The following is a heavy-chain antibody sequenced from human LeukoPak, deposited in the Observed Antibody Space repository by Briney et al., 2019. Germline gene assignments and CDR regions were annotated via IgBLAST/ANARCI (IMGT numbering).Heavy chain of an antibody. CDR3: AQYCGGDCYSGY. Sequence: PGGSLRLSCAASGFTFSGSAMHWVRQASGKGLEWVGRIRGKANSYATAYAASVKGRFTISRDDSKNTAYLQMNSLKTEDTAVYYCAQYCGGDCYSGYWGQGTLVTVSS. CDR2: IRGKANSYAT. CDR1: GFTFSGSA. J-gene: IGHJ4*02. V-gene: IGHV3-73*01. D-gene: IGHD2-21*02.